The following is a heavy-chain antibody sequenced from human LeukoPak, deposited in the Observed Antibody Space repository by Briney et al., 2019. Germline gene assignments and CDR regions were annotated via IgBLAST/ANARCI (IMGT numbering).Heavy chain of an antibody. J-gene: IGHJ1*01. CDR2: ISYDGSNK. D-gene: IGHD3-22*01. V-gene: IGHV3-30-3*01. CDR3: ARAPYYDSSGYYSEYFQH. CDR1: GFTFSSYA. Sequence: GGSLRLSCAASGFTFSSYAMHWVRQAPGKGLEWVAVISYDGSNKYYADSVKGRFTISRDNAKNSLYLQMNSLRAEDTAVYYCARAPYYDSSGYYSEYFQHWGQGTLVTVSS.